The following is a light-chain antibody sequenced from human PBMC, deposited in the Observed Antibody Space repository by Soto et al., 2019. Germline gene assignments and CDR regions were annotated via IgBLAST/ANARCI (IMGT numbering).Light chain of an antibody. CDR3: SSYKTNTPVVV. V-gene: IGLV2-14*01. J-gene: IGLJ2*01. Sequence: QSALTQPASVSGSPGQSITISCTGTSSDIGAYNYVSWYQQYPGKAPKLMIFGVSDRPSGVSNRFSGSKSGTTASLTISGLQAEDEADYYCSSYKTNTPVVVFGGGTKLTVL. CDR2: GVS. CDR1: SSDIGAYNY.